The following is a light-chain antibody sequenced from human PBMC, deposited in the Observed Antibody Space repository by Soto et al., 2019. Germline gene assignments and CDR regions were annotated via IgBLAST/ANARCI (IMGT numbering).Light chain of an antibody. CDR2: GAS. J-gene: IGKJ5*01. CDR3: QHYRSSPIT. V-gene: IGKV3-20*01. Sequence: EIVLTQSPGTLSLSPGERATLSCRASQSVSSSYLAWYQQKPGQAPRLLIYGASSRATGIPDRFGGSGSGTDFTLTISRLEPDDIPVYYCQHYRSSPITFGQGTRLAIK. CDR1: QSVSSSY.